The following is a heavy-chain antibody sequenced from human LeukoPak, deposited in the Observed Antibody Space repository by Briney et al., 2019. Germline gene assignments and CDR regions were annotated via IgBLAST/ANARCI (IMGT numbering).Heavy chain of an antibody. CDR1: GYSLTSGHY. CDR2: IYHTGSA. Sequence: PSETLSLTCSVSGYSLTSGHYWDWIRQPPGKGLEWIANIYHTGSAHYNPSLKSRVTISVDTSKNQFSLKLSSVTAADTAVYYCARYCTSTTCILRGFDYWGQGTLVTVSS. D-gene: IGHD2-2*01. V-gene: IGHV4-38-2*01. CDR3: ARYCTSTTCILRGFDY. J-gene: IGHJ4*02.